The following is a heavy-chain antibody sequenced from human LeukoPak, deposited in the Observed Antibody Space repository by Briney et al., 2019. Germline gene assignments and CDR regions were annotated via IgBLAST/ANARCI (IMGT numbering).Heavy chain of an antibody. CDR1: GYTFTGYY. Sequence: VASVKVSCKASGYTFTGYYMHWVRQAPGQGLEWMGWINPNSGGTNYAQKFQGRVTMTRDKSISTAYMELSRLRSDDTAVYYCARARNYYDSSGYDDFDYWGQGTLVTVSS. J-gene: IGHJ4*02. V-gene: IGHV1-2*02. D-gene: IGHD3-22*01. CDR2: INPNSGGT. CDR3: ARARNYYDSSGYDDFDY.